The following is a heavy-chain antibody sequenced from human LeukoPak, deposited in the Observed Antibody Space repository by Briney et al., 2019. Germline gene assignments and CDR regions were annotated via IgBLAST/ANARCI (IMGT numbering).Heavy chain of an antibody. D-gene: IGHD3-22*01. J-gene: IGHJ4*02. CDR2: ISSSGNTI. Sequence: PGGSLRLSCAASGFTFSDYYMSWIRQAPGKGLGWVSYISSSGNTIYYADSVKGRFTISRDNAKNSLYLQMNSLRAEDTAVYFCARVKYYYDSSGYYEYYFDYWGQGTLVTVSS. CDR1: GFTFSDYY. CDR3: ARVKYYYDSSGYYEYYFDY. V-gene: IGHV3-11*01.